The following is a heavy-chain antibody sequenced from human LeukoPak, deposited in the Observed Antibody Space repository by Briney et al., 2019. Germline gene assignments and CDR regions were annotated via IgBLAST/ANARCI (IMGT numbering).Heavy chain of an antibody. J-gene: IGHJ3*02. Sequence: ASVKVSCKASGYTFTSYGIRWVRQAPGQGLEWMGWISAYNGNTNYAQKLQGRVTMTTDTSTSTAYMELRSLRSDDTAVYYCARGVLLWFGESRRNDAFDIWGQGTMVTVSS. CDR2: ISAYNGNT. V-gene: IGHV1-18*01. CDR3: ARGVLLWFGESRRNDAFDI. D-gene: IGHD3-10*01. CDR1: GYTFTSYG.